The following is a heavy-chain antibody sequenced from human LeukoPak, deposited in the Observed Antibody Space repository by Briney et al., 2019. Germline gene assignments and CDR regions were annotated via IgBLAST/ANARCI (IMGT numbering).Heavy chain of an antibody. CDR3: ARVRDGYNRNWAY. Sequence: SETLSLTCTVSGGSISSSIYYWGWFRQPPGKGLEWIGSIYYNVSTYYNSSLKSRVTISVDTSKNHLSLKLSSVTAADTAVYYCARVRDGYNRNWAYWGQGTLVTVSS. CDR2: IYYNVST. V-gene: IGHV4-39*02. J-gene: IGHJ4*02. D-gene: IGHD5-24*01. CDR1: GGSISSSIYY.